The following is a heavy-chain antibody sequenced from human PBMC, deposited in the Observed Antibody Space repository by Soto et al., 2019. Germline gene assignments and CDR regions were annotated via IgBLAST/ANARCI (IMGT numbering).Heavy chain of an antibody. Sequence: GSLRLSCAGSGFTFSDYYMSWIRQAPGKGLEWVALISETGSHTAYAESVQGRFTISRDNARPSVFLQMNSLRSEDTAVYFCARSLRATSPLTFWGQGTPVTVSS. D-gene: IGHD7-27*01. V-gene: IGHV3-11*06. CDR3: ARSLRATSPLTF. J-gene: IGHJ4*02. CDR1: GFTFSDYY. CDR2: ISETGSHT.